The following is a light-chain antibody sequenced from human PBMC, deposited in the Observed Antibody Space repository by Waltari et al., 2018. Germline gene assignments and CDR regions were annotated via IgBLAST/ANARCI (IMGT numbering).Light chain of an antibody. CDR1: QSVSSN. Sequence: EIVMTQSPDTLSVEAGERATLSCRASQSVSSNLAWYQQKPGQAPRLLIYGASTRATGIPASFSGSCSGTEFTLTISSLPSSDFAVSYCQQYNNWPLTFGQGTKVEIK. J-gene: IGKJ1*01. CDR3: QQYNNWPLT. V-gene: IGKV3-15*01. CDR2: GAS.